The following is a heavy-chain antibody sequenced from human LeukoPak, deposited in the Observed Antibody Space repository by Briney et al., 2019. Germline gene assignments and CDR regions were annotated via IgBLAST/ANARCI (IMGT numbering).Heavy chain of an antibody. CDR3: ARVGGGFWFDP. CDR2: INPSGGST. D-gene: IGHD3-3*01. J-gene: IGHJ5*02. Sequence: ASVKVSCKASGYTLTSYYMHWVRQAPGQGLEWMGIINPSGGSTSYAQKFQGRVTMTRDTSTSTVYMELSSLRSEDTAVYYCARVGGGFWFDPWGQGILVTVSS. CDR1: GYTLTSYY. V-gene: IGHV1-46*01.